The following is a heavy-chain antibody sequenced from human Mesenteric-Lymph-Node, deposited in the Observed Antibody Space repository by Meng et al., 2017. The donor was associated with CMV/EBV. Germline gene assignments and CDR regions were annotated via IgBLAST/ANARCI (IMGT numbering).Heavy chain of an antibody. J-gene: IGHJ5*01. CDR1: AFTFSSYW. CDR2: MNQDGSKK. V-gene: IGHV3-7*01. CDR3: ARDLGWLQFDS. Sequence: SCAASAFTFSSYWMSWVRQAPGKGLEWVAYMNQDGSKKSCVDSVKGRFTISRDNAKNSLYLQMNSLRAEDTAVYYCARDLGWLQFDSWGQGTLVTVSS. D-gene: IGHD5-24*01.